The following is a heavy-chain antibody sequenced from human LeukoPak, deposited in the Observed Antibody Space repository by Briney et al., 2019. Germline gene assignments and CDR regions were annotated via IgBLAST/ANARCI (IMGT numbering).Heavy chain of an antibody. CDR1: GFTFSSYW. J-gene: IGHJ4*02. CDR3: ARLSHDYGDYPRAEELY. CDR2: INSDGSST. D-gene: IGHD4-17*01. Sequence: PGGSLRLSCAASGFTFSSYWMHWVRQAPGKGLVWVSRINSDGSSTSYADSVKGRFTISRDNSKNTLYLQMNSLRAEDTAVYYCARLSHDYGDYPRAEELYWGQGTLVTVSS. V-gene: IGHV3-74*01.